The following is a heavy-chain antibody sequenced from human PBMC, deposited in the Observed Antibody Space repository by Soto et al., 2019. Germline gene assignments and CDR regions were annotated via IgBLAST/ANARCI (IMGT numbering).Heavy chain of an antibody. J-gene: IGHJ4*02. CDR3: AKIRWTISLQEEDAI. V-gene: IGHV1-69*06. Sequence: QVKLVQSGAEVKKPGSSVKVSCKSSGGTFVSYAISWVRQAPGQGLEWTGGVIPIFGTPHYAQKFHGRVTITADIPTSTAYLELSSLKSADTAVYYCAKIRWTISLQEEDAIWGQGTMVTVSS. CDR2: VIPIFGTP. CDR1: GGTFVSYA. D-gene: IGHD2-15*01.